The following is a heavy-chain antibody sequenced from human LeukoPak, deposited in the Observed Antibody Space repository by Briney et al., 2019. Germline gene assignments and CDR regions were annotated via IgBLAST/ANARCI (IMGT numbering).Heavy chain of an antibody. D-gene: IGHD3-10*02. CDR1: GFTFSRYG. CDR2: ISSSGSTI. J-gene: IGHJ6*04. CDR3: AELGVTMIGGV. V-gene: IGHV3-48*03. Sequence: GGSLRLSCEASGFTFSRYGMNWVRQAPGKGLEWVSYISSSGSTIYYADSVKGRFTISRDNAKNSLYLQMNSLRAEDTAVYYCAELGVTMIGGVWGKGTTVTISS.